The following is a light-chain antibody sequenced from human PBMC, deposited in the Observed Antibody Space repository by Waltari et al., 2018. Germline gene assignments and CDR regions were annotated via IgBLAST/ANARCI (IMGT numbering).Light chain of an antibody. CDR2: DVS. CDR3: CSYAGSYTFVI. Sequence: QSALTQPRPVSGSPGQSVTISCTGTSSEVGNDNYVSWYHQLPNNAPKLMIYDVSERPSGVPDRFSGSKSGNTASLTISGLLSEDEADYYCCSYAGSYTFVIFGGGTKLTVL. CDR1: SSEVGNDNY. J-gene: IGLJ2*01. V-gene: IGLV2-11*01.